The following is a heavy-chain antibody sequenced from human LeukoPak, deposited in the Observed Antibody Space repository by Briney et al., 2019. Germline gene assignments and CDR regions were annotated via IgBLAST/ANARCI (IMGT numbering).Heavy chain of an antibody. CDR3: ASSGIRDFEPYY. J-gene: IGHJ4*02. Sequence: GGSLRLSCAASGFTVSSNYMSWVRQAPGRGLEWVSVIYGGGGTYYADSVKGRFTISRDNSKNTLYLQMNSLGAEDTAVYYCASSGIRDFEPYYWGQGTLVTVSS. CDR2: IYGGGGT. D-gene: IGHD1-26*01. V-gene: IGHV3-53*01. CDR1: GFTVSSNY.